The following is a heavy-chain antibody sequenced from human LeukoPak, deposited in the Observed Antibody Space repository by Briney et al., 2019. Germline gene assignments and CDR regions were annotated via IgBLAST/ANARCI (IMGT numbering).Heavy chain of an antibody. D-gene: IGHD6-19*01. CDR3: AKDQGDYSSGWSIFDY. Sequence: GGSVRLSCAASGFTVSTYAMSWVGQAPGKGLEWVSGISGSGGRTYYADSVKGRFTISRDNSKNTLYLQMNRLRAEDTAVYYCAKDQGDYSSGWSIFDYWGEGSLVTVSS. CDR1: GFTVSTYA. V-gene: IGHV3-23*01. CDR2: ISGSGGRT. J-gene: IGHJ4*02.